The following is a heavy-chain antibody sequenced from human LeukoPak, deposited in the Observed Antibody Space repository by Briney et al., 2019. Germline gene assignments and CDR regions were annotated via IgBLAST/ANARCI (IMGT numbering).Heavy chain of an antibody. J-gene: IGHJ4*02. D-gene: IGHD2-2*01. CDR1: GGSISSYY. Sequence: SETLSLTCTVSGGSISSYYWSWIRQPPGKGLEWIGYIYYSGGTNYNPSLKSRVTISVDTSKNQFSLKLSSVTAADTAVYYCARVTVGKEYQLLNFDYWGQGTLVTVSS. CDR2: IYYSGGT. V-gene: IGHV4-59*12. CDR3: ARVTVGKEYQLLNFDY.